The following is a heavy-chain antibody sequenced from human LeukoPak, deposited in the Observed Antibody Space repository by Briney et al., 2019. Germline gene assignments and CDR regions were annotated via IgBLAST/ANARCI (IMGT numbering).Heavy chain of an antibody. V-gene: IGHV1-46*01. CDR1: GYAFTSFH. J-gene: IGHJ4*02. D-gene: IGHD6-19*01. CDR3: ARGRLAVAGMGDYFDY. CDR2: INPSGGST. Sequence: ASVNVSFTASGYAFTSFHMHWVRQAPGQGLEWMGIINPSGGSTTYAQKFQGRVTMTRDTSTSTVYMELSSLRSEDTAVYYCARGRLAVAGMGDYFDYWGQGTLVTVSS.